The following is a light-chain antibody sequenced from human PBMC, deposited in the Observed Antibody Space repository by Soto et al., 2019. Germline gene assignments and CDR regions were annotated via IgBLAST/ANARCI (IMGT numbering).Light chain of an antibody. CDR2: GVS. V-gene: IGLV2-14*01. Sequence: QSVLTQPASVSGSPGQSITISCTGTSSDVGGYNYVSWYQQHPGKAPKLMIYGVSNRPLGVSNRFSGSKSGNTASLTISGLQAEDEADYYCTSYTSRSTLDVFGTGTKVTVL. CDR3: TSYTSRSTLDV. CDR1: SSDVGGYNY. J-gene: IGLJ1*01.